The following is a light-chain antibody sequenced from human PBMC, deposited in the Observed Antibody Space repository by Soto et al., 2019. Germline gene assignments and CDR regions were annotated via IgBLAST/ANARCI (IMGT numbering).Light chain of an antibody. Sequence: QSVLTQPASVSGSPGESITISCTGTSSDIGGYNYVSWYQQHPGKVPKLIIFEVSTRPSGVSNRFSGSKSGNTASLTISGLQADDEADYYCSSFTTSTTTYVFGKGKNVTV. J-gene: IGLJ1*01. CDR1: SSDIGGYNY. V-gene: IGLV2-14*01. CDR3: SSFTTSTTTYV. CDR2: EVS.